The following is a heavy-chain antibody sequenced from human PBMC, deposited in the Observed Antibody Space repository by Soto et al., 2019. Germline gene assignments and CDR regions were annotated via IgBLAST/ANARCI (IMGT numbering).Heavy chain of an antibody. J-gene: IGHJ4*02. Sequence: ASVKVSCKASGGTFSSYTISWVRQAPGQGLEWMGIINPSGGSTRYAQKLQGRVTMTRDTSTSTVYMELSSLRSEDTAVYYCATYCITTSCPPYWGQGTLVTVSS. CDR3: ATYCITTSCPPY. CDR1: GGTFSSYT. D-gene: IGHD2-2*01. CDR2: INPSGGST. V-gene: IGHV1-46*01.